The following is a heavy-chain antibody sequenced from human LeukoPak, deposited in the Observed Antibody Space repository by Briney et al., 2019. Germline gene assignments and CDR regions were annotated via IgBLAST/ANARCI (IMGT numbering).Heavy chain of an antibody. CDR2: IKQDGSEK. J-gene: IGHJ4*02. Sequence: GGSLRLSCAASRFTFSRYWMSWVRQAPGKGLEWVANIKQDGSEKYYVDSVKGRFTISRDNAKNSLYLQMNSLRVEDTAVYYCARAPSLVAPPNWGQGTLVTVSS. V-gene: IGHV3-7*01. D-gene: IGHD2-8*02. CDR3: ARAPSLVAPPN. CDR1: RFTFSRYW.